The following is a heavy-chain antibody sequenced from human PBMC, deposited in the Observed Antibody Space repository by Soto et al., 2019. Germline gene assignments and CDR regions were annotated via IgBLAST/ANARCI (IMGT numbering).Heavy chain of an antibody. CDR3: ARFGYTTEAH. Sequence: GGSLRLSCAASGFTFSSYTMIWVRQAPGKGPEWVSSISSSSSYIYYADSVKGRFTISRDNAKNSLYLQMNSLRAEDTAVYYCARFGYTTEAHWGQGTLVTVSS. D-gene: IGHD5-12*01. CDR2: ISSSSSYI. CDR1: GFTFSSYT. J-gene: IGHJ4*02. V-gene: IGHV3-21*01.